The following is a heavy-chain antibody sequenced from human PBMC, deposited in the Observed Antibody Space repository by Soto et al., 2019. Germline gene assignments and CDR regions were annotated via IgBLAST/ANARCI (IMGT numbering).Heavy chain of an antibody. V-gene: IGHV3-15*01. D-gene: IGHD6-13*01. J-gene: IGHJ3*02. CDR2: IKSKTDGGTT. CDR1: GFTFSNAW. CDR3: TSSVAYSSSRLI. Sequence: EVQLVESGGGLVKPGGSLRLSCAASGFTFSNAWMSWVRQAPGKGLEWVGRIKSKTDGGTTDYAAPVKGRFTISRDDSKNTLYLQMNSLKTEDTAVYYCTSSVAYSSSRLIWGQGTMVTVSS.